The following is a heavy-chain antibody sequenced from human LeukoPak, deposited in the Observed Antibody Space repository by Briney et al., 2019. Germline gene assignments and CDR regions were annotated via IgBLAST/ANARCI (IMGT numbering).Heavy chain of an antibody. CDR2: IYYSGST. D-gene: IGHD3-10*01. CDR1: GGSINSYY. J-gene: IGHJ4*02. CDR3: ARVGMVRGVY. V-gene: IGHV4-59*01. Sequence: PSETLSLTCTVSGGSINSYYWSWIRQPPGKGLEWIGYIYYSGSTNYNPSLKSRVTISVDTSKNQFSLKLSSVTAADTAVYYCARVGMVRGVYWGQGTLVTVSS.